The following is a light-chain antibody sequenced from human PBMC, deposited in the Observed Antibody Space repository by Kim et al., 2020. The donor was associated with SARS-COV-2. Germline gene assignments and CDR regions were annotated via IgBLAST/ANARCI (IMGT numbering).Light chain of an antibody. CDR3: QQYTTSPPLT. V-gene: IGKV3-20*01. J-gene: IGKJ4*01. Sequence: PGDRATLSCRASRSVSSNYFAWYQQRPGQPPRLLIYGTSNRATGIPDRFSGGGSGTDFTLTISRLEPEDFAVYYCQQYTTSPPLTFGGGTKVDIK. CDR1: RSVSSNY. CDR2: GTS.